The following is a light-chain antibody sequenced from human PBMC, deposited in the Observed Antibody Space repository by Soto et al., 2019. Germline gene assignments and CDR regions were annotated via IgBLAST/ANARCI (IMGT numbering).Light chain of an antibody. Sequence: EIVLTQSPGPLSLSPGERATLSCRASQSVSSSYLAWYQQKPGQAPRLLIYGTSSRATAIPDRFSGSGSGTDFTLTISRLEPEEFAVYYCQQYGSSSWTFGQGTKVDIK. CDR2: GTS. V-gene: IGKV3-20*01. CDR3: QQYGSSSWT. J-gene: IGKJ1*01. CDR1: QSVSSSY.